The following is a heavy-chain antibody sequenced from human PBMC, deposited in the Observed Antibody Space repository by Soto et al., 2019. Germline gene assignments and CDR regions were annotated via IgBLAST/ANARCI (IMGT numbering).Heavy chain of an antibody. D-gene: IGHD3-10*01. CDR1: GGSISSSSYY. Sequence: SENLCLTCPVSGGSISSSSYYWGWMRQHPGQGLEWIGYIYYSGSTYYNPSLKSRVTISVDTSKNQFSLKLSSVTAADTAVYYCARAKITMVRGENYYYYGMDVWGQGTTVTVSS. V-gene: IGHV4-31*03. CDR2: IYYSGST. J-gene: IGHJ6*02. CDR3: ARAKITMVRGENYYYYGMDV.